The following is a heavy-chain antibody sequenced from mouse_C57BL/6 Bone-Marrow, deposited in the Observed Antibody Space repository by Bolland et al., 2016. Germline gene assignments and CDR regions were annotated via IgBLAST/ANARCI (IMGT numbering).Heavy chain of an antibody. Sequence: YYNEKFKGKATLTVDKSSSTAYMLLSSLTSEDSAVYFCARWRGLLLRNFDYWGQGTLV. D-gene: IGHD1-1*01. V-gene: IGHV1-75*01. J-gene: IGHJ3*01. CDR3: ARWRGLLLRNFDY.